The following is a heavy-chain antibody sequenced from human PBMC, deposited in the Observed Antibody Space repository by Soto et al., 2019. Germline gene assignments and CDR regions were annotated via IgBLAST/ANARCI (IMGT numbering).Heavy chain of an antibody. J-gene: IGHJ4*02. CDR1: GLAFSTYW. CDR2: TKPDETET. D-gene: IGHD4-4*01. V-gene: IGHV3-7*02. Sequence: EVQLVESGGGLVQPGGSLRLSCTTSGLAFSTYWMAWVRQAPGKGLEWVGNTKPDETETYYADSVEGRFTISRDNAKNSLYLKMNSLRVGDTAVYYCATIGDVTFHYWGQGTPVTVSS. CDR3: ATIGDVTFHY.